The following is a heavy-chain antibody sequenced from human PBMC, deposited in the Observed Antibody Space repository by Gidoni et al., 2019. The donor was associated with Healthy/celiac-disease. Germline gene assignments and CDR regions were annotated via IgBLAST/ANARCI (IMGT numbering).Heavy chain of an antibody. J-gene: IGHJ4*02. CDR1: GFTFSSYA. CDR3: AKEGATVGTGYFDY. CDR2: IRGSGGRT. V-gene: IGHV3-23*01. Sequence: EVQLLESGGGLVQHGGSLRLSCAASGFTFSSYAMSWVRQAPGKGLEWVSAIRGSGGRTYYADSVKGRFTISSDNSKNTLYLQMNSLRGEDTAVYFCAKEGATVGTGYFDYWGQGTLVTVSS. D-gene: IGHD6-13*01.